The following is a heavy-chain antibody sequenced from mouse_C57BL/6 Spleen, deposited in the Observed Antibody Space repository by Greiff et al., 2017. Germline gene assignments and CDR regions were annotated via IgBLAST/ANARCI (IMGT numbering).Heavy chain of an antibody. CDR1: GFTFSSYT. V-gene: IGHV5-9*01. D-gene: IGHD1-1*01. CDR2: ISGGGGNT. CDR3: ARPGYYYGSSYEDYWYFDV. Sequence: EVNVVESGGGLVKPGGSLKLSCAASGFTFSSYTMSWVRQTPEKRLEWVATISGGGGNTYYPDSVKGRFTISRDNAKNTLYLQMSSLRSEDTALYYCARPGYYYGSSYEDYWYFDVWGTGTTVTVSS. J-gene: IGHJ1*03.